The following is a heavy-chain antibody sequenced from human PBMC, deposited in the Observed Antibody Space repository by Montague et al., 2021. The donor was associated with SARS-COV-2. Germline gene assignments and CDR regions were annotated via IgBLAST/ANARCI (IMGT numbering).Heavy chain of an antibody. J-gene: IGHJ4*02. CDR1: GGSISSSSYY. D-gene: IGHD3-22*01. Sequence: SETLSLTCTVSGGSISSSSYYWGWIRQPPGKGLEWIGSIYYSGSTYYNPSLKSRVTIPVDTSKNQFSLKLSSVTAADTAVYYCARQSPVTMIVVVISGRFDYWGQGTLVTVSS. CDR3: ARQSPVTMIVVVISGRFDY. V-gene: IGHV4-39*01. CDR2: IYYSGST.